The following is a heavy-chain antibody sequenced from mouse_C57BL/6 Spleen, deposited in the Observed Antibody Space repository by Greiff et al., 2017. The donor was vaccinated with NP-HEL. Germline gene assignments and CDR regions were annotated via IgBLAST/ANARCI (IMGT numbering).Heavy chain of an antibody. J-gene: IGHJ2*01. CDR2: ILPGSGST. Sequence: QVQLKQSGAELMKPGASVKLSCKATGYTFTGYWIEWVKQRPGHGLEWIGEILPGSGSTTYNEKFKGKATFTADTSSNTAYMQLSSLTSEDAAIYYCARWEAKEYYLDYWGQGTTLTVSS. CDR3: ARWEAKEYYLDY. V-gene: IGHV1-9*01. CDR1: GYTFTGYW. D-gene: IGHD1-1*01.